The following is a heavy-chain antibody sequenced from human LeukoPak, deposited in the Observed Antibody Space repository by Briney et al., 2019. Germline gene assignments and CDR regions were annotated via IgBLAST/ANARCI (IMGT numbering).Heavy chain of an antibody. CDR3: AKGGTTVVDY. CDR1: GLTISNFW. CDR2: INSDGSST. Sequence: GGSLRLSCAASGLTISNFWMHWVRQAPGKGLLWVARINSDGSSTTYADSVKGRFTISRDNAKNTLYLQMNSLRDEDTAVYYCAKGGTTVVDYWGQGTLVTVSS. D-gene: IGHD4-23*01. J-gene: IGHJ4*02. V-gene: IGHV3-74*01.